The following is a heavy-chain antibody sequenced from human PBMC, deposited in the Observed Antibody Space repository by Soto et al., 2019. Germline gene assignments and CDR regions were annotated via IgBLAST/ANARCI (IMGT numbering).Heavy chain of an antibody. CDR2: IYYSVST. CDR1: GGSISSGDYY. V-gene: IGHV4-30-4*01. J-gene: IGHJ6*02. CDR3: AKEPVSITIFGVSGMEV. Sequence: SETLSLTCTVSGGSISSGDYYCSWIRQPPGKGLEWIGYIYYSVSTYYYPSLKSRVTISVDTSKNQLSLNLSSVTAADTAVYYCAKEPVSITIFGVSGMEVLGRATTVTVSS. D-gene: IGHD3-3*01.